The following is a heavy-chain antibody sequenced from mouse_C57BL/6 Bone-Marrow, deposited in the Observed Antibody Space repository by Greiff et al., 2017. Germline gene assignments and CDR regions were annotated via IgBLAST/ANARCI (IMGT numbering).Heavy chain of an antibody. CDR2: INSDGGST. CDR1: EYEFPSHD. Sequence: EVMLVESGGGLVQPGESLKLSCESNEYEFPSHDMSWVRKTPEKRLELVAAINSDGGSTYYTDTMERRFIISRDNTKKTLYLQMSSLRSEDTALYYCARQSTMSTTGAMDYWGQGTSVTVSS. J-gene: IGHJ4*01. CDR3: ARQSTMSTTGAMDY. D-gene: IGHD2-4*01. V-gene: IGHV5-2*01.